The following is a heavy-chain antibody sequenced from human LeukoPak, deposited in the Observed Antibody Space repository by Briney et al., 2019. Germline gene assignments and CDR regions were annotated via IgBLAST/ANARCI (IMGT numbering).Heavy chain of an antibody. V-gene: IGHV4-59*01. CDR2: IYYSGST. D-gene: IGHD1-26*01. CDR3: ARYRYSGSSYYFDY. CDR1: GGSISSYY. J-gene: IGHJ4*02. Sequence: SETLSLTCTVSGGSISSYYWSWIRQPPGKGLEWIGYIYYSGSTNYNPSLKSRVTISVDTSKNQFSLKLSSVTAADTAVYYCARYRYSGSSYYFDYWGQGTLVTVSS.